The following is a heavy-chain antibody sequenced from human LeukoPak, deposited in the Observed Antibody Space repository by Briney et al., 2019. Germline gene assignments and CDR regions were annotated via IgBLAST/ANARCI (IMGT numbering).Heavy chain of an antibody. D-gene: IGHD3-16*02. CDR2: IYYSGST. V-gene: IGHV4-59*01. Sequence: SETLSLTCTVSGGSISSYYWSWIRQPPGKGLEWIGYIYYSGSTNYNPSLKSRVTISVDTSKNQFSLKLSSVTAADTAVYYCAVGYMGFDYWGQGTLVTVSS. CDR1: GGSISSYY. CDR3: AVGYMGFDY. J-gene: IGHJ4*02.